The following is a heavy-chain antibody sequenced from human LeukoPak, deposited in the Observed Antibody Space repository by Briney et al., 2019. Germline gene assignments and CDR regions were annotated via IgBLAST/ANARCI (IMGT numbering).Heavy chain of an antibody. CDR1: GFTFSSYG. D-gene: IGHD1-1*01. Sequence: GGSLRLSCAASGFTFSSYGMTWVRQAPAKGLEWVSYISSSSSTIYYADSVKGRFTISRDNAKNSLYLQLNSLRAEDTAVYYCAKGKPFDDGEHVGGFDFWGQGTMVTVTS. V-gene: IGHV3-48*01. CDR3: AKGKPFDDGEHVGGFDF. J-gene: IGHJ3*01. CDR2: ISSSSSTI.